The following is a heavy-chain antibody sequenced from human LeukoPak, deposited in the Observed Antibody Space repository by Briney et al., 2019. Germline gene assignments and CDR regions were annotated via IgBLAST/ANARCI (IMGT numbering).Heavy chain of an antibody. Sequence: GGSLRLSCVVSGITFSNAWMHWVRQAPGKGLMWVSRINPHGSTTNYADSVKGRFTISRDDAKNTLYLQMDSLRAEDTAVYFCTKDTYGYEDYWGQGTLVTVSS. CDR1: GITFSNAW. CDR2: INPHGSTT. CDR3: TKDTYGYEDY. J-gene: IGHJ4*02. D-gene: IGHD5-12*01. V-gene: IGHV3-74*01.